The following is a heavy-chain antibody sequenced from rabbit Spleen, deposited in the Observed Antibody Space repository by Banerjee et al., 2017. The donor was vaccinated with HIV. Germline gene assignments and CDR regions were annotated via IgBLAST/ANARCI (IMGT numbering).Heavy chain of an antibody. CDR1: GFTLSSYY. Sequence: QLEESAGGLVQPGGSLKLSCKASGFTLSSYYMNWVRQAPGKGLEWIGYIDPVFGITYYANWVNGRFSISRENAQNTVFLQMTSLTAADTATYFCARGFNGNGDGWNLWGPGTLVTVS. CDR2: IDPVFGIT. V-gene: IGHV1S7*01. J-gene: IGHJ6*01. D-gene: IGHD2-1*01. CDR3: ARGFNGNGDGWNL.